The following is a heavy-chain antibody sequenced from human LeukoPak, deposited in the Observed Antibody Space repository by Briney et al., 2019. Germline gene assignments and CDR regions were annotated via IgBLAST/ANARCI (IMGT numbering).Heavy chain of an antibody. CDR2: IYYSGST. CDR1: GGSISSYY. J-gene: IGHJ4*02. V-gene: IGHV4-59*01. CDR3: ARDSGEELLY. D-gene: IGHD1-7*01. Sequence: SETLSLTCTVSGGSISSYYWSWIRQPPGKGLEWIGYIYYSGSTNYNPSLKSRVTISVDASKNQFSLKLSSVTAADTAVYYCARDSGEELLYWGQGTLVTVSS.